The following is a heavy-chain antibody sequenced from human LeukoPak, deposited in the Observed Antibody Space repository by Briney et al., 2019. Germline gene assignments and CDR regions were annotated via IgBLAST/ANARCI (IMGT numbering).Heavy chain of an antibody. D-gene: IGHD1-26*01. CDR2: INTDGSFT. CDR1: GFTFSDYW. V-gene: IGHV3-74*01. Sequence: GGSLRLSCAASGFTFSDYWMHWVRQAPGKGLVWVSRINTDGSFTRYADSVQGRFTISRDTAKNTLFLQMNSLRAEDTAVYYCAREARVGGALQYWGQGILVTVSS. J-gene: IGHJ4*02. CDR3: AREARVGGALQY.